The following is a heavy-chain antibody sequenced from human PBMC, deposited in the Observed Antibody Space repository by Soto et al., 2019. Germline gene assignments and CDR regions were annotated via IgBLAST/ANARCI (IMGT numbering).Heavy chain of an antibody. CDR1: GYTFSGYY. CDR2: INPNSGDT. D-gene: IGHD5-18*01. CDR3: ARMDTTMALDY. V-gene: IGHV1-2*02. J-gene: IGHJ4*02. Sequence: ASVKVSCKASGYTFSGYYMHWVRQAPGQGLEWLGWINPNSGDTKYAQKFQDRVTMTRDTSITTAYMELSRMRSDDTAVYYCARMDTTMALDYWGQGPLVTGSS.